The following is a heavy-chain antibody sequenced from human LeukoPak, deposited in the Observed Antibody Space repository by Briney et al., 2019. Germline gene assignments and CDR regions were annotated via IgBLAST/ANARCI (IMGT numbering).Heavy chain of an antibody. D-gene: IGHD3-22*01. CDR3: AHRRVHYYDSSGYPKDAFDM. J-gene: IGHJ3*02. CDR1: GFSLTTSGVG. CDR2: IYWSDDK. V-gene: IGHV2-5*01. Sequence: ESGPTLVNPTQTLTLTCAFSGFSLTTSGVGVGWIRQPPGKALEWLALIYWSDDKGYSPLLKSRLTITKDTSKNQVVLTLTNMDPVDTATYYCAHRRVHYYDSSGYPKDAFDMWGQGTVVTVSS.